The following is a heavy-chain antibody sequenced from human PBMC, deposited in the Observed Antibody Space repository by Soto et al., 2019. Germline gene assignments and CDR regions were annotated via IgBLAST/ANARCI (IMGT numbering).Heavy chain of an antibody. D-gene: IGHD1-1*01. CDR3: ARLDWNTLFDP. J-gene: IGHJ5*02. Sequence: QLQLQESGPGLAKPSETLSLTCTVASGSISSRNYYWGWIRQPPGKGLEWIGHLYYSGTTYYNPSLKTRVTMSVGTSKNQFSLKLSSVTAADTAVYYCARLDWNTLFDPWGQGALVTVFS. V-gene: IGHV4-39*01. CDR2: LYYSGTT. CDR1: SGSISSRNYY.